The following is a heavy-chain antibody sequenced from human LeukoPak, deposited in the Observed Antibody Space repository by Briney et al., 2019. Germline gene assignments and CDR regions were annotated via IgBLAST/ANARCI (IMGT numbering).Heavy chain of an antibody. CDR2: IKRDGSEK. J-gene: IGHJ4*02. CDR1: GFTFSNYW. CDR3: AKERETYNDY. D-gene: IGHD1-1*01. V-gene: IGHV3-7*01. Sequence: PGGSLRLSCAASGFTFSNYWMTWVRQAPGKGLEWVANIKRDGSEKYYVDSVKGRFTISRDNAKNSLYLQMRSLRVEDTAVYFCAKERETYNDYWGQGTLVTVSS.